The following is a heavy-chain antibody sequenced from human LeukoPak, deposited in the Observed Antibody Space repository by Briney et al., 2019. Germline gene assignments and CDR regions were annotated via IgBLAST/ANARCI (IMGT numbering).Heavy chain of an antibody. J-gene: IGHJ4*02. D-gene: IGHD6-19*01. V-gene: IGHV3-53*01. CDR1: GFRVSAKY. CDR3: AGATQWLAYEY. CDR2: IYNGAET. Sequence: GGSLRLSCAASGFRVSAKYMGWVRQAPGKGLEWVSVIYNGAETSYVDSVKGRFTISRDNSENALYLQMNTLGDEDTAVYYCAGATQWLAYEYWGQGTLATVSS.